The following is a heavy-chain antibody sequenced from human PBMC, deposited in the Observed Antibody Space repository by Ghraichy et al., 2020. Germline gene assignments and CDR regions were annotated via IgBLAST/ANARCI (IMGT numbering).Heavy chain of an antibody. D-gene: IGHD2-21*02. V-gene: IGHV3-23*01. Sequence: GGSLRLSCAASGFTFSNYAMSWVRQAPGNGLQWVSTISADGGGTYYADSVKGRFTFSRDNSKNTLYLQMNSLRAEDTAVYYCAMGRWGVYGVTPIGPFDYWGQGTLVTVSS. CDR1: GFTFSNYA. CDR3: AMGRWGVYGVTPIGPFDY. CDR2: ISADGGGT. J-gene: IGHJ4*02.